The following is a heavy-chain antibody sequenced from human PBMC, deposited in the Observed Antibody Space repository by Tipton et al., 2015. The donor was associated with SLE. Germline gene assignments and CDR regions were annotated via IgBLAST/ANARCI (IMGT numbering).Heavy chain of an antibody. CDR3: ARAVPAAWYFDL. Sequence: SLRISCTVSGGSISSGSYYWSWIRQPAGKGLEWIVRIYTSGSTNYNPSLKSRVTISVDPSKNQFSLKLRSVTAADTAVYYCARAVPAAWYFDLWGRGTLVTVSS. J-gene: IGHJ2*01. CDR1: GGSISSGSYY. V-gene: IGHV4-61*02. CDR2: IYTSGST. D-gene: IGHD2-2*01.